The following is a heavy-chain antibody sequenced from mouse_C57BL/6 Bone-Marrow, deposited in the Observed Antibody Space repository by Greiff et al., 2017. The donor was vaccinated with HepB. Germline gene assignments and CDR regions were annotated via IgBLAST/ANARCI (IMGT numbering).Heavy chain of an antibody. CDR2: ISSGSSTI. CDR3: ARTYYYGSSY. V-gene: IGHV5-17*01. D-gene: IGHD1-1*01. Sequence: EVQLVESGGGLVKPGGSLKLSCAASGFTFSDYRMHWVRQAPEKGLEWVAYISSGSSTIYYADTVKGRFTISRDNAKNTLFLQMTSLRSEDTAMYYCARTYYYGSSYWGQGTTLTVSS. CDR1: GFTFSDYR. J-gene: IGHJ2*01.